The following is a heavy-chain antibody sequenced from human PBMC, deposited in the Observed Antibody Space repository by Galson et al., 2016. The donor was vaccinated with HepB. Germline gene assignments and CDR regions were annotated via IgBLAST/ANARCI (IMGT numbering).Heavy chain of an antibody. V-gene: IGHV3-64D*06. D-gene: IGHD3-10*01. CDR3: VIREAGYYYGD. CDR2: ISSDGGGT. Sequence: SLRLSCAASEFTFSSYAMHWVRQAPGKGLEYVSSISSDGGGTYYADSVKGRFTISRDNSKNTLFLQMRSLRAEDTAVYYCVIREAGYYYGDWGQGTLVTVSS. CDR1: EFTFSSYA. J-gene: IGHJ1*01.